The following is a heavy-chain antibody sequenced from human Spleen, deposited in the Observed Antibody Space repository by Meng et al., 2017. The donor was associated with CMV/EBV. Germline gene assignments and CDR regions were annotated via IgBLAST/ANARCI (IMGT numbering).Heavy chain of an antibody. CDR2: VSAYNGNT. J-gene: IGHJ4*02. CDR1: FINYG. D-gene: IGHD3-10*01. Sequence: FINYGLAWVRQAPGQGLEWMGWVSAYNGNTNYAQKFRGRVTMTTDTSTSTAYMDLRSLRSDDTAVYYCARDIGYYFGSGSSYCFDYWGQGTLVT. V-gene: IGHV1-18*04. CDR3: ARDIGYYFGSGSSYCFDY.